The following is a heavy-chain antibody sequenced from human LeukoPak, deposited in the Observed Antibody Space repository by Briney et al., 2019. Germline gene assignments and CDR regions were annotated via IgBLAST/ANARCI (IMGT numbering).Heavy chain of an antibody. CDR2: IIPIFGTA. CDR3: ARTYYYDSSGYYGYYYYYMDV. CDR1: GYTFTSYG. J-gene: IGHJ6*03. D-gene: IGHD3-22*01. V-gene: IGHV1-69*13. Sequence: GASVKVSCKASGYTFTSYGISWVRQAPGQGLEWMGGIIPIFGTANYAQKFQGRVTITADESTSTAYMELSSLRSEDTAVYYCARTYYYDSSGYYGYYYYYMDVWGKGTTVTISS.